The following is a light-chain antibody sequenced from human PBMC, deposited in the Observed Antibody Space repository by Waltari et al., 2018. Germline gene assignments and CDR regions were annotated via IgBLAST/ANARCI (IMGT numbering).Light chain of an antibody. Sequence: DIQMTQSPSTLSASVGDRVTITCRASQSIRSWLAWYQQKPGKAPKVLIDDASTLESGVSSRFSGSGSGTEFTLTINGLQPDDFATYYCQHYNNYSFGQGTRVEIK. CDR3: QHYNNYS. CDR2: DAS. CDR1: QSIRSW. V-gene: IGKV1-5*01. J-gene: IGKJ1*01.